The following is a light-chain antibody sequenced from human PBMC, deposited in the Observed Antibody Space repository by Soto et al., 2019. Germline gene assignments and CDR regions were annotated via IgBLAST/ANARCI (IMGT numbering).Light chain of an antibody. V-gene: IGKV1-8*01. CDR3: QQYYSYPTWT. CDR1: QGISSY. Sequence: AIRMTQSPSSLSASTGDRVTITCRASQGISSYLAWYQQKPRKAPKLLIYAASTLQSGVPSRFSGSGSGTDFTLTISCLQSEDFATYYCQQYYSYPTWTFGQGTKVDIK. CDR2: AAS. J-gene: IGKJ1*01.